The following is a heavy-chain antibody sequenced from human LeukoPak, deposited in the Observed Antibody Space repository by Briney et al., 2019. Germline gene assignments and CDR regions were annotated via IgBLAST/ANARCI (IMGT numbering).Heavy chain of an antibody. CDR1: GGSFSGYY. D-gene: IGHD6-19*01. V-gene: IGHV4-34*01. CDR2: INHSGST. J-gene: IGHJ4*02. CDR3: ARGIRSSGWYYLDY. Sequence: SETLSLTCAVYGGSFSGYYWSWIRQPPGKGLEWIGEINHSGSTNYNPSLKSRVTISVDTSKNQFSLKLSSVTAADTAVYYCARGIRSSGWYYLDYWGQGTLVTVSS.